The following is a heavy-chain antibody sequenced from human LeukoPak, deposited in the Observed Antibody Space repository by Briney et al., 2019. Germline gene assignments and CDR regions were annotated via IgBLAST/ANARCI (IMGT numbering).Heavy chain of an antibody. D-gene: IGHD3-10*01. J-gene: IGHJ4*02. CDR3: ARLVTMVRGVIRYFDY. Sequence: PSETLSLTCTVSGYSISSGYYWGWIRQPPGKGLEWIGSIYHSGSTYYNPSLKSRVTISVDTSKDQFSLKLSSVTAADTAVYYCARLVTMVRGVIRYFDYWGQGTLVTVSS. V-gene: IGHV4-38-2*02. CDR2: IYHSGST. CDR1: GYSISSGYY.